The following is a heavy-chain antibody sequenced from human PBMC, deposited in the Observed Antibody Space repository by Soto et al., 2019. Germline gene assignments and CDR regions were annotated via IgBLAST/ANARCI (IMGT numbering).Heavy chain of an antibody. D-gene: IGHD2-15*01. CDR3: AHSGGASKIRHGFDY. J-gene: IGHJ4*02. V-gene: IGHV2-5*02. CDR2: IYWDDDK. Sequence: QITLKESGPTLVKPTQTLTLTCTFSGFSLSTGGVGVGWIRQPPGKALEWLALIYWDDDKRYSPSLNSRLTITKDPSENQVVLTMTNMDPMVTATYFCAHSGGASKIRHGFDYWGQGTLVTVSS. CDR1: GFSLSTGGVG.